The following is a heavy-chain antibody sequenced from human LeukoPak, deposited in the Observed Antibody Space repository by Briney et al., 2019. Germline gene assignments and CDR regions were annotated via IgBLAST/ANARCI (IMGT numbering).Heavy chain of an antibody. Sequence: ASVKVSCKASGGTFSSYAISWVRQAPGQGLEWMGGIIPIFGTANYAQKFQGRVTITTDESTSTAYMELSSLRSEDTAVYYCARAATYYDFWSGYYDGYYYYMDVWGKGTTVTVSS. CDR2: IIPIFGTA. CDR1: GGTFSSYA. J-gene: IGHJ6*03. D-gene: IGHD3-3*01. V-gene: IGHV1-69*05. CDR3: ARAATYYDFWSGYYDGYYYYMDV.